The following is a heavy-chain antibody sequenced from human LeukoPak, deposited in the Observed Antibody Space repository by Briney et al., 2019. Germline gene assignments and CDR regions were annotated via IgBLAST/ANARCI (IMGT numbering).Heavy chain of an antibody. D-gene: IGHD6-19*01. CDR3: ARDYGVAEGY. Sequence: GGSLRLSCAASGFTVSSNYMSWVRQAPGKGLEWVSVIYSGGSTYYADSVKGRFTISRDSSKNTLYLQMNSLRVEDTAVYYCARDYGVAEGYWGQGTLVTVSS. CDR1: GFTVSSNY. CDR2: IYSGGST. J-gene: IGHJ4*02. V-gene: IGHV3-53*01.